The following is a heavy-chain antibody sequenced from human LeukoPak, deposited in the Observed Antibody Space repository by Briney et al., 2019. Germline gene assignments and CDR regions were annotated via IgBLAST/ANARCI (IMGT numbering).Heavy chain of an antibody. D-gene: IGHD6-6*01. CDR1: GFTFSSYA. Sequence: GRSLRLSCAASGFTFSSYAMHWVRQAPGKGLEWVAVISYDGSNKYYADSVKGRFTISRDNSKNTLYLQMNSLRAEDTAVYYCARVFEYSSSPDAFDIWGQGTMVTVS. CDR2: ISYDGSNK. J-gene: IGHJ3*02. V-gene: IGHV3-30-3*01. CDR3: ARVFEYSSSPDAFDI.